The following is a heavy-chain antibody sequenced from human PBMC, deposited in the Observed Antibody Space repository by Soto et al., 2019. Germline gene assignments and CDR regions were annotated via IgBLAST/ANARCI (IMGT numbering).Heavy chain of an antibody. CDR3: ARGGGYCSSTSCYKFWFDP. J-gene: IGHJ5*02. CDR1: GYTFTGYY. CDR2: INPNNGGT. V-gene: IGHV1-2*04. D-gene: IGHD2-2*02. Sequence: GASVKVSCKASGYTFTGYYMHWVRQAPGQGLEWMGWINPNNGGTNYAQKFQGWVTMTRDTSISTAYMELSRLRSDDTAVYYCARGGGYCSSTSCYKFWFDPWGQGTLVTVSS.